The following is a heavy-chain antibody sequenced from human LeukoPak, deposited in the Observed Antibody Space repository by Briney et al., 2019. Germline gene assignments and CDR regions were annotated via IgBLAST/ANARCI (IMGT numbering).Heavy chain of an antibody. Sequence: GGSLRLSCAASGFTFSSYAMSWVRQAPGKGLEWVSAISGSGGSTYYADSVKGRFTISRDNSKNMLYLQMNSLRAEDTPVYYCAKVFGDYYGSGSYPYEFDYLGQGTLVTVSS. CDR3: AKVFGDYYGSGSYPYEFDY. CDR2: ISGSGGST. V-gene: IGHV3-23*01. D-gene: IGHD3-10*01. J-gene: IGHJ4*02. CDR1: GFTFSSYA.